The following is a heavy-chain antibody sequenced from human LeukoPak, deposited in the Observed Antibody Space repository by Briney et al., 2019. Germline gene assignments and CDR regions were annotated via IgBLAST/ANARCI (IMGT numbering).Heavy chain of an antibody. CDR1: GYSISSGYY. D-gene: IGHD4/OR15-4a*01. J-gene: IGHJ4*02. V-gene: IGHV4-38-2*02. CDR2: IYYSGST. CDR3: ARVIGYGEIDY. Sequence: KSSETLSLTCTVSGYSISSGYYWGWIRQPPGKGLEWIGSIYYSGSTYYNPSLKSRVTISVDTSKNQFSLKLSSVTAADTAVYYCARVIGYGEIDYWGQGTLVTVSS.